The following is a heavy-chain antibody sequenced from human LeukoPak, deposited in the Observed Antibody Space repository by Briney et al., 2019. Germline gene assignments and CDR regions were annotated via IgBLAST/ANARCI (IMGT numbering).Heavy chain of an antibody. CDR2: IYYSGST. Sequence: SETLSLTCTVSGGSISSSSYYWGWIRQPPGKGLEWIGSIYYSGSTYYNPSLKSRVTIFVDTSKNQFSLKLSSVTAADTAMYYCARDIVVVPAAMGRYFDYWGQGTLVTVSS. CDR3: ARDIVVVPAAMGRYFDY. CDR1: GGSISSSSYY. J-gene: IGHJ4*02. V-gene: IGHV4-39*01. D-gene: IGHD2-2*01.